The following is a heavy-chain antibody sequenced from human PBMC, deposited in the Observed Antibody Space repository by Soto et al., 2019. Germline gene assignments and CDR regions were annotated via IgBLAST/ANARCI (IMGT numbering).Heavy chain of an antibody. V-gene: IGHV4-59*12. CDR2: IYYSGST. CDR3: ARVFSDSISFFDP. Sequence: PSETLSLTCTVSGGSISSYYWSWIRQPPEKGLEWIGYIYYSGSTYYNPSLKSRVTISVDTSKNQFSLKLSSVTAADTAVYYCARVFSDSISFFDPGGQGTLVTVSS. CDR1: GGSISSYY. D-gene: IGHD6-13*01. J-gene: IGHJ5*02.